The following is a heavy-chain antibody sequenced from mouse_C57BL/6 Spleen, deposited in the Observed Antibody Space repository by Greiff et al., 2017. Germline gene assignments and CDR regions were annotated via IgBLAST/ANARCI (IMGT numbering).Heavy chain of an antibody. CDR1: GYTFTTYP. V-gene: IGHV1-47*01. CDR2: FHPYNDDT. D-gene: IGHD2-4*01. J-gene: IGHJ2*01. CDR3: ARALYYDDDEYYFDY. Sequence: QVQLKQSGAELVKPGASVKMSCKASGYTFTTYPIEWMKQNHGKSLEWIGNFHPYNDDTKYNEKFKGKATLTVEKSSSTVYLELSRLTSDDSSFXYCARALYYDDDEYYFDYWGQGTTLTVSS.